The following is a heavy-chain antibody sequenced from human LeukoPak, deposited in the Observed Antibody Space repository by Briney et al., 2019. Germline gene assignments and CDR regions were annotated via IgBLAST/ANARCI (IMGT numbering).Heavy chain of an antibody. D-gene: IGHD3-10*01. CDR3: ARYHLGSYFRDPFDH. J-gene: IGHJ4*02. CDR1: GFTFRNYA. V-gene: IGHV3-23*01. CDR2: VTASGATT. Sequence: GGSLRLSCSGTGFTFRNYAMSWVRQAPGQGLDWVSAVTASGATTYHADSVKGRFTISRDNSKSTLFLQMDSLRAEDTAVYYCARYHLGSYFRDPFDHWGQGTLVTVSS.